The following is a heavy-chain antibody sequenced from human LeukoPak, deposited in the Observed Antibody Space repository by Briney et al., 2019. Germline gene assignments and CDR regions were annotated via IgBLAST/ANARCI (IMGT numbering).Heavy chain of an antibody. Sequence: SETLSLTCTVSGGSISSYYWSWIRQPPGKGLEWIGYIYYSGSTNYNPSIKSRLIMSVDTSKNQFSLKLSSVTDADTAVYYCASRYSYGLPYNYWGQGTLVTVSS. CDR1: GGSISSYY. V-gene: IGHV4-59*08. CDR3: ASRYSYGLPYNY. J-gene: IGHJ4*02. D-gene: IGHD5-18*01. CDR2: IYYSGST.